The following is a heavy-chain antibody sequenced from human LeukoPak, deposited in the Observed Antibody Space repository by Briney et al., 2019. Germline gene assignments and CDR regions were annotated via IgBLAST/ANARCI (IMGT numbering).Heavy chain of an antibody. CDR2: ISYDGSNK. CDR3: AKDLPIEAFDI. V-gene: IGHV3-30*18. J-gene: IGHJ3*02. CDR1: GFTFSSYG. Sequence: PGRSLRLSCAASGFTFSSYGMHWVRQAPGKGLEWVAVISYDGSNKYYADSVKGRFTISRDNSKNTLYLQMNSLRAEDTAVYYCAKDLPIEAFDIWGQGTMVTVSS.